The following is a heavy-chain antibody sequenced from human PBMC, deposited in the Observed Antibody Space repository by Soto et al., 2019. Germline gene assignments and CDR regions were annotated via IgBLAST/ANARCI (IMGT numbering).Heavy chain of an antibody. CDR2: INDSGGRT. V-gene: IGHV3-23*01. CDR1: GFTFSSYA. D-gene: IGHD3-10*01. J-gene: IGHJ4*02. CDR3: AKHPEKFGHSRFDY. Sequence: PGGSLRLSCAASGFTFSSYAMSWVRQAPGKGLEWVSGINDSGGRTHYADSVKGRLTISRDNSKNTLYLQMNSLRAEDTVVYYCAKHPEKFGHSRFDYWGQGSLVTVSS.